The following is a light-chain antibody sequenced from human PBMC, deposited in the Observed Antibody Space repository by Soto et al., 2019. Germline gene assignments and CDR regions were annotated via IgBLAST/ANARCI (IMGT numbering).Light chain of an antibody. Sequence: EIVMTQSPATLSLSTGERATLSCRASQSVSSYLSWYQQKPGQAPRPLIYGASTRATGIPARFSGSGSGKEFTLTISSLQSEDFAGYYCQQYNNWPSWEFGQGAKVDSK. CDR2: GAS. CDR3: QQYNNWPSWE. V-gene: IGKV3D-15*01. J-gene: IGKJ1*01. CDR1: QSVSSY.